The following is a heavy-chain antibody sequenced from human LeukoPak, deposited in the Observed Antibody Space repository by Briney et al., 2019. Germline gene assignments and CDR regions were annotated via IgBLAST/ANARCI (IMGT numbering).Heavy chain of an antibody. CDR3: ARAYDYIWGSYRSRTGYYFDY. CDR2: INHSGST. Sequence: SETLSLTCAVYGGSFSGCYWSWIRQPPGKGLEWIGEINHSGSTNYNPSLKSRVTISVDTSKNQFSLKLSSVTAADTAVYYCARAYDYIWGSYRSRTGYYFDYWGQGTLVTVSS. J-gene: IGHJ4*02. V-gene: IGHV4-34*01. CDR1: GGSFSGCY. D-gene: IGHD3-16*02.